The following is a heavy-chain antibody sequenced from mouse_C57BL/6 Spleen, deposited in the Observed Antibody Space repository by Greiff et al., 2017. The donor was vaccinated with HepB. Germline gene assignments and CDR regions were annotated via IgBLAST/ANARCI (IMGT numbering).Heavy chain of an antibody. CDR1: GFSLTSYG. Sequence: QVQLQQSGPGLVQPSQSLSISCTASGFSLTSYGVHWVRQSPGKGLEWLGEICSGGSTDYNAAFISRLSIIKDNSKSQVFFKMNSLLADDTAIYYYARNLIRNAMDYWGQGTSVTVSS. V-gene: IGHV2-2*01. D-gene: IGHD2-4*01. CDR2: ICSGGST. CDR3: ARNLIRNAMDY. J-gene: IGHJ4*01.